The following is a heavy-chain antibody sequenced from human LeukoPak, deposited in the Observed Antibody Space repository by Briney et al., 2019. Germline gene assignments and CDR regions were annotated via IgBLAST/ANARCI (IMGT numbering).Heavy chain of an antibody. CDR1: GGTFSSYA. D-gene: IGHD3-3*01. CDR3: ARSLRFLEWFPNFDY. Sequence: SVKVSCKASGGTFSSYAISWVRQAPGQGLEWMGGTIPIFGTANYAQKFQGRVTITADESTSTAYMELSSLRSEDTAVYYCARSLRFLEWFPNFDYWGQGTLVTVSS. CDR2: TIPIFGTA. J-gene: IGHJ4*02. V-gene: IGHV1-69*13.